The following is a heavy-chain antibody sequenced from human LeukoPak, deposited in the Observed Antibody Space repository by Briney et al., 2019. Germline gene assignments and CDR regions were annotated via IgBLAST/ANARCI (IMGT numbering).Heavy chain of an antibody. J-gene: IGHJ4*02. CDR1: GFTSGFSFSNCW. CDR3: AVLSSSGYDY. Sequence: GGSLRLSCAASGFTSGFSFSNCWMHWVRQAPGKGLEWVSRIDADGTTTNYADSVKGRFTISRDNAKNTLYLQMTSLTVEDTAVYYCAVLSSSGYDYWGQGTLVTVSS. CDR2: IDADGTTT. V-gene: IGHV3-74*01. D-gene: IGHD3-22*01.